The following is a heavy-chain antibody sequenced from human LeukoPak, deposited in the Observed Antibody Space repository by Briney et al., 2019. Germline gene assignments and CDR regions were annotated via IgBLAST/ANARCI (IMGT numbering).Heavy chain of an antibody. V-gene: IGHV3-30*01. CDR2: ISYDGSNK. D-gene: IGHD2-2*01. Sequence: GGSLRLSCAASGFTFSSYAMHWVRQAPGKGLEWVAVISYDGSNKYYADSVKGRFTISRDNSKNTLYLQMNSLRAEDTAVYYCAKITYCSSTSCYPPFDYWGQGTLVTVSS. J-gene: IGHJ4*02. CDR1: GFTFSSYA. CDR3: AKITYCSSTSCYPPFDY.